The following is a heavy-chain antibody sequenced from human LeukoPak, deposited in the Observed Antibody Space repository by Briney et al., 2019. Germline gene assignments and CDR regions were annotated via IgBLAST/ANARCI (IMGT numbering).Heavy chain of an antibody. D-gene: IGHD3-22*01. CDR2: ISSSGSTI. CDR3: ARDRDYDSSGYYGTFDY. CDR1: GSTFSDYY. Sequence: GGSLRLSCAASGSTFSDYYMSWIRQAPGKGLEWVSYISSSGSTIYYADSVKGRFTISRDNAKNSLYLQMNSLRAEDTAVYYCARDRDYDSSGYYGTFDYWGQGTLVTVSS. V-gene: IGHV3-11*01. J-gene: IGHJ4*02.